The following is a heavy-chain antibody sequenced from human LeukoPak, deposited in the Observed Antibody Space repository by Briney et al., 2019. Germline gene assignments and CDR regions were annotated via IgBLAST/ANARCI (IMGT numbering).Heavy chain of an antibody. CDR2: INSDGSST. D-gene: IGHD1-26*01. Sequence: GGSLRLSCAASGFTFSSYWMHWVRQAPGKGLVWVSRINSDGSSTSYADSVEGRFTISRDNAKNTLYLQMNSLRAEDTAVYYCARLTSGSYPYYYYGMDVWGQGTTVTVSS. J-gene: IGHJ6*02. V-gene: IGHV3-74*01. CDR1: GFTFSSYW. CDR3: ARLTSGSYPYYYYGMDV.